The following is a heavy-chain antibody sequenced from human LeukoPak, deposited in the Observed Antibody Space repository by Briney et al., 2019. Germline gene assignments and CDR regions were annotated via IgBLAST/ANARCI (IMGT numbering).Heavy chain of an antibody. Sequence: GGSLRLSCAASGFTFSSYGMHWVRQAPGKGLEWVAVISYDGSNKYYADSVKGRFTLSRDNSKNTLYLQMNSLRAEDTAVYYCAKDISYYYGSGSLDYWGQGTLVIVSS. CDR1: GFTFSSYG. CDR3: AKDISYYYGSGSLDY. V-gene: IGHV3-30*18. D-gene: IGHD3-10*01. CDR2: ISYDGSNK. J-gene: IGHJ4*02.